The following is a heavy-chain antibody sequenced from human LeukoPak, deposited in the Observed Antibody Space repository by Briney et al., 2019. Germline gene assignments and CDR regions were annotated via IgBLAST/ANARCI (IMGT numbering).Heavy chain of an antibody. J-gene: IGHJ4*02. CDR1: GYTFTSYA. D-gene: IGHD6-19*01. V-gene: IGHV1-3*01. CDR2: INAGNGNT. Sequence: GSVKVSCKASGYTFTSYAMHWVRQAPGQRLEWMGWINAGNGNTKYSQKFQGRVTITRDTSASTAYMELNSLRSEDTAEYYCARPVMYSSGPFDYWGQGTLVTVSS. CDR3: ARPVMYSSGPFDY.